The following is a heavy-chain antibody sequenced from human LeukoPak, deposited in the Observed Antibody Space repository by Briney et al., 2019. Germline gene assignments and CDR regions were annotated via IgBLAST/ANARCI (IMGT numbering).Heavy chain of an antibody. CDR2: IYYSGST. Sequence: SETLSLTCTVSGGSISSSSYHWGWIRQPPGKGLEWIGSIYYSGSTYYNPSLKSRVTISVDTSKNQFSLKLSSVTAADTAVYYCASRGYSSHYYYMDVWGKGTTVTVSS. CDR1: GGSISSSSYH. D-gene: IGHD5-18*01. CDR3: ASRGYSSHYYYMDV. J-gene: IGHJ6*03. V-gene: IGHV4-39*07.